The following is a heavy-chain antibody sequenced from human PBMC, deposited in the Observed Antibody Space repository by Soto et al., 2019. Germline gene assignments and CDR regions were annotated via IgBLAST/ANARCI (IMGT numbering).Heavy chain of an antibody. CDR1: GYSFTSYW. V-gene: IGHV5-51*01. J-gene: IGHJ3*02. Sequence: GESLKISCKGSGYSFTSYWIGWVRQMPGKGLEWMGIIYPGDSDTRHSPSFQGQVTISAGKSISPDYLQWSCLKASDTAMYYCARHSYYYDSSGYFLDAFDIWGQGTMVTVSS. D-gene: IGHD3-22*01. CDR2: IYPGDSDT. CDR3: ARHSYYYDSSGYFLDAFDI.